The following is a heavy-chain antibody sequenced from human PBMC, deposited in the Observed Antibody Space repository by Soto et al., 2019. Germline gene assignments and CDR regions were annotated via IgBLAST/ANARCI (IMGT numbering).Heavy chain of an antibody. CDR2: ISSSSSYT. CDR3: ARLLTGYLLDY. Sequence: GGSLRLSCAASGFTFSDYYMSWIRQAPGKGLEWVSYISSSSSYTNYAVSMKGRFTISRDNAKNSLYLQMNSLRAEDTAVYYFARLLTGYLLDYWGQGTLVTV. D-gene: IGHD3-9*01. V-gene: IGHV3-11*03. J-gene: IGHJ4*02. CDR1: GFTFSDYY.